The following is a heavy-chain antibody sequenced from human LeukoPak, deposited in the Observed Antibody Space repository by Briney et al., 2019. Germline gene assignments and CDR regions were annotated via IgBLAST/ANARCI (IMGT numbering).Heavy chain of an antibody. CDR1: GYTFTSYG. V-gene: IGHV1-18*01. CDR2: ISAYNGNT. CDR3: ARDRNPYYYDSSGSRRHYNWFDP. J-gene: IGHJ5*02. D-gene: IGHD3-22*01. Sequence: ASVKVSCKASGYTFTSYGISWVRQAPGQGLEWMGWISAYNGNTNYAQKLQGRVTMTTDTSTSTAYMELRSLRSDDTAVYYCARDRNPYYYDSSGSRRHYNWFDPWGQGTLVTVSS.